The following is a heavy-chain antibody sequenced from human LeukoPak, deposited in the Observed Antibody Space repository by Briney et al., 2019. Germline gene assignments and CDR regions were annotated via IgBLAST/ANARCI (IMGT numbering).Heavy chain of an antibody. V-gene: IGHV4-38-2*02. Sequence: KPSQTLSLTCNVSGYSISSAYYWGWIRQPPGKGLEWIGTMYHSGSTNYNPSLKSRVTISVDTSKNQFSLKLSSVTAADTAVYYCARTTEGYCRSTSYSWCYYYYMDVWGKGTTVTVSS. J-gene: IGHJ6*03. CDR3: ARTTEGYCRSTSYSWCYYYYMDV. CDR1: GYSISSAYY. CDR2: MYHSGST. D-gene: IGHD2-2*01.